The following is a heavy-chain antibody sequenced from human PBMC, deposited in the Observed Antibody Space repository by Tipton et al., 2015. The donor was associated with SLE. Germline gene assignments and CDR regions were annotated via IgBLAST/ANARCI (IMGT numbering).Heavy chain of an antibody. D-gene: IGHD6-13*01. J-gene: IGHJ2*01. CDR2: IYYSGRT. Sequence: TLSLTCTVSGGSISSSSYYWGWIRQPPGKGLEWIGSIYYSGRTYYNPSLKSRVTISVDTSKNQSSLKLSSVTAADTAVYYCARRPGYSSSWYDWYFDLWGRGTLVTVSS. CDR3: ARRPGYSSSWYDWYFDL. V-gene: IGHV4-39*07. CDR1: GGSISSSSYY.